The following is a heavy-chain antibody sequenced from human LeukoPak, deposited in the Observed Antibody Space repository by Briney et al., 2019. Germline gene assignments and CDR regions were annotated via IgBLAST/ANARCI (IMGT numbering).Heavy chain of an antibody. J-gene: IGHJ4*02. Sequence: PGGSLRLSCAASGFTFSNYAMNWVRQAPGKGPEWVSVIRSSGSGSSTYYADSVKGRFTISRDNSKNTLYLQMNSLRAEDTAVYYCASVRGRFQYYFDYWGQGTLVTVSS. V-gene: IGHV3-23*01. CDR3: ASVRGRFQYYFDY. CDR1: GFTFSNYA. D-gene: IGHD3-10*01. CDR2: IRSSGSGSST.